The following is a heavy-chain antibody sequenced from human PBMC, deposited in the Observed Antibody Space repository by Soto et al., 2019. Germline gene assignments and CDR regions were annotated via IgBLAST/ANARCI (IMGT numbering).Heavy chain of an antibody. J-gene: IGHJ6*02. CDR3: ARVGSYYYTGYYYYGMDV. CDR2: IYYSGST. CDR1: GGSISSYY. Sequence: PSETLSLTCTVSGGSISSYYWSWIRQPPGKGLEWIGYIYYSGSTNYNPSLKSRVTISVDTSKNQFSLKLSSVTAADTAVYYCARVGSYYYTGYYYYGMDVWGQGTTVTVSS. V-gene: IGHV4-59*08. D-gene: IGHD1-26*01.